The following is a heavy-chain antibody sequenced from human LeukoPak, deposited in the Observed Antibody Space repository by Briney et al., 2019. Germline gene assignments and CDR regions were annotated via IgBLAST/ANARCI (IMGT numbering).Heavy chain of an antibody. CDR1: GFTFSSHG. CDR3: ARDNYDSSGSQSFDY. V-gene: IGHV3-21*01. Sequence: GGSLRLSCAASGFTFSSHGMSWVRQAPGKGLEWVSFISTSSSYIYYADSVKGRFTISRDNSRNTLYLQMNSLRAEDPAVYYCARDNYDSSGSQSFDYWGQGTLVTVSS. D-gene: IGHD3-22*01. J-gene: IGHJ4*02. CDR2: ISTSSSYI.